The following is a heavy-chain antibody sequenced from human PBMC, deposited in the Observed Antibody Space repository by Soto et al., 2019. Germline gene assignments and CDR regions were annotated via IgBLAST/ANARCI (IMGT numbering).Heavy chain of an antibody. CDR3: ARDKRDLRFLEWSDYFDY. D-gene: IGHD3-3*01. CDR1: GFTFSSYA. CDR2: ISYDGSNK. V-gene: IGHV3-30-3*01. Sequence: QVQLVESGGGVVQPGRSLRLSCAASGFTFSSYAMHWVRQAPGKGLEWVAVISYDGSNKYYAEHVKGRFTIPRDNSKNTLYLQLNSLRSEDTAVYYCARDKRDLRFLEWSDYFDYWGQGTLVTVSS. J-gene: IGHJ4*02.